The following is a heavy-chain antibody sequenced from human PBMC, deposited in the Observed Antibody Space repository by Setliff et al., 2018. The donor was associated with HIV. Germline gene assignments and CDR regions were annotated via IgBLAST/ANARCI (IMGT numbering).Heavy chain of an antibody. V-gene: IGHV3-21*01. CDR3: AAVFTGEPGRSLDY. J-gene: IGHJ4*02. Sequence: KPGGSLRLSCTVSGSTFISSTMNWVRQAPGKGLEWVASISSSGSYIHYADSLKGRFTISRDNAKNSQYLLMSDLRAEDTAVYYCAAVFTGEPGRSLDYWGQGTPVTVSS. CDR2: ISSSGSYI. D-gene: IGHD1-26*01. CDR1: GSTFISST.